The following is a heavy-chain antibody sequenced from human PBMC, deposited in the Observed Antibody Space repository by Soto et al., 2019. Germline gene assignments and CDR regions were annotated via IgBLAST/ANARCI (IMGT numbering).Heavy chain of an antibody. J-gene: IGHJ4*02. V-gene: IGHV1-18*01. CDR1: GDTFTNYG. CDR3: ARDRSPYYYDSSGYPHY. CDR2: ISVYSGNT. Sequence: ASVKVSCKASGDTFTNYGFSWVRQAPGQGLEWMGWISVYSGNTNYAQNVQGRVTMTTDTSTSTAYMELRSRRSDDTAVYYCARDRSPYYYDSSGYPHYWGQGTLVTVSS. D-gene: IGHD3-22*01.